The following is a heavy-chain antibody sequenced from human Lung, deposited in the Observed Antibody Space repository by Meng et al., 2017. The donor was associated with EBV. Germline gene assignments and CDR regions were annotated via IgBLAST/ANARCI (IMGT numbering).Heavy chain of an antibody. CDR2: IYHSGST. CDR3: ARRSDYDSPSFDY. D-gene: IGHD3-16*01. J-gene: IGHJ4*02. V-gene: IGHV4-4*02. CDR1: GGSISSSNW. Sequence: QLQESGPGLVKPSGTLSLACAVSGGSISSSNWGSWVRQPPGKGLEWIGEIYHSGSTNYNPSLKSRVTISVDKSKNQFSLKLSSVTAADTAVYYCARRSDYDSPSFDYWGQGTLVTVSS.